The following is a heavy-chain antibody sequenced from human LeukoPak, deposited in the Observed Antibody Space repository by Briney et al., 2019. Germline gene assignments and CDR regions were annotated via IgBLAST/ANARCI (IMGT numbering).Heavy chain of an antibody. CDR2: IYYSGST. V-gene: IGHV4-59*01. CDR1: GGSIRSYY. Sequence: SETLSLTCTVSGGSIRSYYWSWIRQPPGKGLEWIGYIYYSGSTTYTHSLKSQVTISVHTSKHQLSLKLSSVTAADTAVYYCARDLTGDLTPYWYFDLWGRGTLVTVSS. CDR3: ARDLTGDLTPYWYFDL. D-gene: IGHD7-27*01. J-gene: IGHJ2*01.